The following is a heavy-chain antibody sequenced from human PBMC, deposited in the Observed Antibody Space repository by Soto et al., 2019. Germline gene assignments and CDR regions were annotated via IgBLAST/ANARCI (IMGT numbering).Heavy chain of an antibody. CDR3: ARTSRFGQRSFDY. J-gene: IGHJ4*02. D-gene: IGHD3-10*01. Sequence: SETLTITCSVSGGSISSGDNYWSWIRQPPGKGLECIGYILNSGRAHYTPSLRSRLAISVDTSRNQFSLKLSSVTAADTAVYYCARTSRFGQRSFDYWGLGTPVSVSS. CDR2: ILNSGRA. CDR1: GGSISSGDNY. V-gene: IGHV4-30-4*01.